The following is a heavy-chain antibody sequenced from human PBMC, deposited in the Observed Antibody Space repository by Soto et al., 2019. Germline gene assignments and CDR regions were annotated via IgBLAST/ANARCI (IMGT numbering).Heavy chain of an antibody. V-gene: IGHV3-15*07. Sequence: GSTGICRAASGLTVNNAWINCSRQAPGKGLEWVGRIKSKTDGGTTDYAAPVKGRFTISRDDSKNTLYLQMNSLKTEDTAVYYCTTDPSYRHYWGQGTLVTVSS. J-gene: IGHJ4*02. CDR3: TTDPSYRHY. CDR2: IKSKTDGGTT. CDR1: GLTVNNAW. D-gene: IGHD2-2*02.